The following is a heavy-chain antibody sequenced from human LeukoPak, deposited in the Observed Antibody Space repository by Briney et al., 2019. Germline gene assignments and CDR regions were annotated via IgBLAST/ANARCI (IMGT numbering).Heavy chain of an antibody. Sequence: GGSLRLSCAASGFTFSSYSMLWVRQAPGKGLEWVSYISSSSSTIYYADSVKGRFTISRDNAKNSLYLQMNSLRAEDTAVYYCARDRYYDSSGSYLYWGQGTLVTVSS. CDR3: ARDRYYDSSGSYLY. CDR1: GFTFSSYS. CDR2: ISSSSSTI. V-gene: IGHV3-48*04. J-gene: IGHJ4*02. D-gene: IGHD3-22*01.